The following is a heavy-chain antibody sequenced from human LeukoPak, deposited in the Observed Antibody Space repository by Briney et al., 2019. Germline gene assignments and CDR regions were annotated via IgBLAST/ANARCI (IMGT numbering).Heavy chain of an antibody. CDR1: GFTFSDYL. CDR3: ARNMGIYACDI. J-gene: IGHJ3*02. Sequence: GGSLRLSCAASGFTFSDYLMHWVRQAPGKGLVWVSRISSDGSTTNYADSVKGRFTISRDNAKNTLYLQMNSLRAEDTAVYYCARNMGIYACDIWGQGTMVTVSS. CDR2: ISSDGSTT. D-gene: IGHD6-13*01. V-gene: IGHV3-74*01.